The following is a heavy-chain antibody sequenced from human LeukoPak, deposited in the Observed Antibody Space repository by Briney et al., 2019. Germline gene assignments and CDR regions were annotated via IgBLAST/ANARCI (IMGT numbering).Heavy chain of an antibody. CDR1: GYSFTVHY. V-gene: IGHV1-2*02. Sequence: WASLTLSCKPSGYSFTVHYLHWLRQAPGQGLEWMGWIKPDSGATTFAQNFQGRVTMTSDTSINTAYMELSSLTSDDTAMYYCARDHDYGPDYWGQGTLVTVSA. J-gene: IGHJ4*02. D-gene: IGHD4/OR15-4a*01. CDR2: IKPDSGAT. CDR3: ARDHDYGPDY.